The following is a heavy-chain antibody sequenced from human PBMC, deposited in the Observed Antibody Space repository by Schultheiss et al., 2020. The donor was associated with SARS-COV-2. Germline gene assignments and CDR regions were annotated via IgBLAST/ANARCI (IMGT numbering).Heavy chain of an antibody. D-gene: IGHD3-22*01. V-gene: IGHV4-61*01. CDR3: AGTQHSSGYGN. CDR2: IYYSGST. CDR1: GGSVSSGSYY. J-gene: IGHJ4*02. Sequence: SETLSLTCTVSGGSVSSGSYYWSWIRQPPGKGLEWIGYIYYSGSTYYNPSLKSRVTISVDTSKNQFSLKLSSVTAADTAVYYCAGTQHSSGYGNWGQGTLVTVSS.